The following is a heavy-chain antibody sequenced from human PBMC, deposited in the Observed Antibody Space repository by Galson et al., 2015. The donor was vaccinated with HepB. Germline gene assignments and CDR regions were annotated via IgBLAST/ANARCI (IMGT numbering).Heavy chain of an antibody. D-gene: IGHD6-13*01. Sequence: SVKVSCKASGHTFTSYAMNWVRQAPGQGLEWMGWINTNTGNPTYAQGFTGRFVFSLDTSVSTAYLQISSLKAEDTAVYYCATTIPPPAAGTHHHYYYYYGMDVWGQGTTVTVSS. V-gene: IGHV7-4-1*02. J-gene: IGHJ6*02. CDR2: INTNTGNP. CDR1: GHTFTSYA. CDR3: ATTIPPPAAGTHHHYYYYYGMDV.